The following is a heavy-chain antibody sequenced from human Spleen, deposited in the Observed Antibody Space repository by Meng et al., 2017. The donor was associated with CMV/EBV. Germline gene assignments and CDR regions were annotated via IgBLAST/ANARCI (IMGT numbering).Heavy chain of an antibody. Sequence: QVPVPQWGADLFKPSHPLALPCAFYGGAFIGSYWSWIRQPPGKGLEWIGEINHSGSTNYNPSLKSRVTISVDTSKNQFSLKLSSVTAADTAVYYCASTDIVATKVHKPLDYWGQGTLVTVSS. J-gene: IGHJ4*02. CDR3: ASTDIVATKVHKPLDY. D-gene: IGHD5-12*01. CDR2: INHSGST. CDR1: GGAFIGSY. V-gene: IGHV4-34*01.